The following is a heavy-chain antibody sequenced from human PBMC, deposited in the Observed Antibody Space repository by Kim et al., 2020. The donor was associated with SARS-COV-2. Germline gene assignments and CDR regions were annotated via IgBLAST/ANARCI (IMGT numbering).Heavy chain of an antibody. J-gene: IGHJ6*02. D-gene: IGHD1-26*01. V-gene: IGHV1-46*01. CDR3: ATPSGSYLDYYYGMDV. Sequence: FQGRVTMTRDTSTSTVYMELSSLRSEDTAVYYCATPSGSYLDYYYGMDVWGQGTTVTVSS.